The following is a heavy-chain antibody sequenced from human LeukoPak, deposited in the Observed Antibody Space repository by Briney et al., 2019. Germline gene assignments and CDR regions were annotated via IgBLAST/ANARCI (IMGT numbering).Heavy chain of an antibody. CDR2: ISYDGSNK. CDR3: AKSGSYYRTEASNFDY. J-gene: IGHJ4*02. Sequence: GGSLRLSCVASGFTFSSYGMHWVRQAPGKGPEWVAVISYDGSNKYYADSVKGRFTISRDNSKNTLYLQMNSLRAEDTAVYYCAKSGSYYRTEASNFDYWGQGTLVTVSS. V-gene: IGHV3-30*18. D-gene: IGHD1-26*01. CDR1: GFTFSSYG.